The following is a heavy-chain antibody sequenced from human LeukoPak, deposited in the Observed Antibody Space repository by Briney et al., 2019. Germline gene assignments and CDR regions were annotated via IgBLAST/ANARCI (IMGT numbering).Heavy chain of an antibody. CDR3: ARDRQRVVVVAATPNWFDP. V-gene: IGHV1-18*04. CDR1: GYTFTSYG. CDR2: ISAYNGNT. Sequence: ASVKVSCKASGYTFTSYGISWARQAPGQGLEWMGWISAYNGNTNYAQKLQGRVTMTTDTSTSTAYMELGSLRSDDTAVYYCARDRQRVVVVAATPNWFDPWGQGTLVTVSS. D-gene: IGHD2-15*01. J-gene: IGHJ5*02.